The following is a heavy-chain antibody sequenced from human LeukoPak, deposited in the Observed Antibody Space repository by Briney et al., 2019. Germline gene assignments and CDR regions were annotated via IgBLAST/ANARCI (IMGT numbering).Heavy chain of an antibody. CDR2: IHTSGST. D-gene: IGHD6-19*01. Sequence: SETLSLTCAVYGGSFSGYYWSWIRQPAGKGLEWIGRIHTSGSTNYNPSLKSRVTMSVDTSKNQFSLKLSSVTAADTAVYYCARDGFKYSSGWSAPGWFDPWGQGTLVTVSS. V-gene: IGHV4-4*07. CDR1: GGSFSGYY. J-gene: IGHJ5*02. CDR3: ARDGFKYSSGWSAPGWFDP.